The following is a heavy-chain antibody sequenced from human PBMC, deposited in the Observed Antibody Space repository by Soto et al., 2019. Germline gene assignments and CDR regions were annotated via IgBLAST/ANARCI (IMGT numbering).Heavy chain of an antibody. Sequence: SETLSLTCTVSGGSISSYYWSWIRQPPGKGLEWIGYIYYSGSTNYNPSLKSRVTISVDTSKNQFSLKLSSVTAADTAVYYCARAGKNQLLWPGGDYYYYMDVWGKGTTVTVSS. J-gene: IGHJ6*03. CDR3: ARAGKNQLLWPGGDYYYYMDV. V-gene: IGHV4-59*01. CDR2: IYYSGST. CDR1: GGSISSYY. D-gene: IGHD2-2*01.